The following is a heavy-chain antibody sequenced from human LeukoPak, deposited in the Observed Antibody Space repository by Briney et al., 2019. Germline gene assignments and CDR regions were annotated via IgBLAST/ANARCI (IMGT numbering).Heavy chain of an antibody. V-gene: IGHV1-69*13. D-gene: IGHD2-21*01. CDR2: IIPIFGTA. Sequence: SVKVSCKASGYTFTSYGISWVRQAPGQGLEWMGGIIPIFGTAKYAQKFQGRVTITADESTSTAYMELSSLRSEDTAVYYCARDSSEFRSLIPHWGQGTLVTVSS. CDR1: GYTFTSYG. CDR3: ARDSSEFRSLIPH. J-gene: IGHJ1*01.